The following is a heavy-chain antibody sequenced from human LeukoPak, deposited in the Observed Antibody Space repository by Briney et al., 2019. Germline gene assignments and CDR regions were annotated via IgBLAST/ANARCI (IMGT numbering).Heavy chain of an antibody. V-gene: IGHV3-23*01. J-gene: IGHJ4*02. CDR2: ISGSGSNT. Sequence: GGSLRLSCAASGFTFYSYAMTWVRQAPGKGLKWASSISGSGSNTYYADSGKGRFTISRDNSKNTLYLQMNSLRAEDTAVYYCVRDLDWGAYDYWGQGTLVTVSS. CDR1: GFTFYSYA. D-gene: IGHD3-9*01. CDR3: VRDLDWGAYDY.